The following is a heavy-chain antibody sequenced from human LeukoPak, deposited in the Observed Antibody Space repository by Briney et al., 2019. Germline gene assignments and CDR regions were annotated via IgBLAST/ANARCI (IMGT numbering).Heavy chain of an antibody. Sequence: GGSLRLSCVASGFTFSDYWMSWVRQAPGKGLEWVANIKQDGSVKYYVGSVRGRFTISRDNAKNSLYLQMNSLRADDTAVYYCARIGYSSSSFDYWGQGTLVTVSS. V-gene: IGHV3-7*01. D-gene: IGHD6-6*01. CDR3: ARIGYSSSSFDY. CDR2: IKQDGSVK. J-gene: IGHJ4*02. CDR1: GFTFSDYW.